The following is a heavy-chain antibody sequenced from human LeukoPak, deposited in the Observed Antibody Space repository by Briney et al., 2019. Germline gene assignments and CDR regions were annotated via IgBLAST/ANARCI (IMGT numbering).Heavy chain of an antibody. D-gene: IGHD2-15*01. Sequence: GGSLRLSCAASGFTFSSYAMSWVRQAPGKGLEWVSAISGSGGSTYYADSVKGRFTISRDNSKNTLYLQMNSLRAEDTAVYYCAKAPRYCSGGSCYYFDYWGQGTQVTVSS. V-gene: IGHV3-23*01. CDR2: ISGSGGST. CDR3: AKAPRYCSGGSCYYFDY. J-gene: IGHJ4*02. CDR1: GFTFSSYA.